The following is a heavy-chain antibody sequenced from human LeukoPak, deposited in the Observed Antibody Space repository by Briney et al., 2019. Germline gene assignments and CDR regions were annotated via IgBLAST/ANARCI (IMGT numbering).Heavy chain of an antibody. CDR1: GFIFRNYG. CDR2: ISYDGSNK. V-gene: IGHV3-30*03. Sequence: GGSLRLSCAGSGFIFRNYGMHWVRQAPGKGLEWVAVISYDGSNKYYADSVKGRFTISRDNSKNTLYLQMNSLRAEDTAVYYCARVHGTGVDIVAFDYWGQGTLVTVSS. D-gene: IGHD5-12*01. CDR3: ARVHGTGVDIVAFDY. J-gene: IGHJ4*02.